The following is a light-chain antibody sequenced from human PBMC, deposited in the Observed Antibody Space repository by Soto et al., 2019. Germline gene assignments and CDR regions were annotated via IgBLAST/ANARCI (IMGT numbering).Light chain of an antibody. J-gene: IGKJ2*01. V-gene: IGKV1-17*03. CDR1: QDISRF. Sequence: DVQMAQSPSAMSASVGDRVTIVCRASQDISRFVAWFQHKPGRAPERLIYETSNLQPGVPSRFSGSGSGTEFTLAISGLQPEDFATYYCLQHNTYPYTFGQGTKVDIK. CDR2: ETS. CDR3: LQHNTYPYT.